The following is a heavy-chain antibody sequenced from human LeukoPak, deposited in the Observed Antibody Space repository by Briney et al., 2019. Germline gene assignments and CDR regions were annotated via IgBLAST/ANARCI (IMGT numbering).Heavy chain of an antibody. CDR3: ARGVGSTSSNWFDA. Sequence: PSETLSLTCTVSGGSISSGSYYWSWMRQPAGKGLEWIGRVYSSGSTNYNPSLKNRVTISVDTSKNQFSLKLNSVTAADTAVYYCARGVGSTSSNWFDAWGQGTLVTVSS. CDR2: VYSSGST. CDR1: GGSISSGSYY. J-gene: IGHJ5*02. D-gene: IGHD2/OR15-2a*01. V-gene: IGHV4-61*02.